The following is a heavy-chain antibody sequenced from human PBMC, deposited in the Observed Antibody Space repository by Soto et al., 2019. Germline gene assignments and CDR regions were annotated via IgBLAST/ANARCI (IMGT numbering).Heavy chain of an antibody. CDR1: GYTFTSYG. CDR3: ARDTSTYYDFWSGYFGYYFDY. Sequence: ASVKVSCKASGYTFTSYGISWVRQAPGQGLEWMGWISAYNGNTNYAQKLQGRVTMTTDTSTSTAYMELRSLRSDDTAVYYCARDTSTYYDFWSGYFGYYFDYWGQGTLVNVSS. V-gene: IGHV1-18*01. D-gene: IGHD3-3*01. CDR2: ISAYNGNT. J-gene: IGHJ4*02.